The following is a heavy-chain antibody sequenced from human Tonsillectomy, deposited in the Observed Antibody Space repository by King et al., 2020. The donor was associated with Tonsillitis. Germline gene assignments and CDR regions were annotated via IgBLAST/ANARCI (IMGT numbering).Heavy chain of an antibody. Sequence: VRLVESGGGVVQPGRSLRLSCAASGFTFSTYGIHWVRQAPGKGLEWVAVISYDGSNKYYADSVKGRFTISRDNSKNTLYVQMNSLRAEDTAVYYCAKIGTPMVRVDAFDIWGQGTMVTVSS. V-gene: IGHV3-30*18. CDR3: AKIGTPMVRVDAFDI. CDR2: ISYDGSNK. CDR1: GFTFSTYG. J-gene: IGHJ3*02. D-gene: IGHD3-10*01.